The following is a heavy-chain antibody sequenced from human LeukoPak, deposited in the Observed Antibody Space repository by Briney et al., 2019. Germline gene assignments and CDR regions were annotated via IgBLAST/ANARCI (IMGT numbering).Heavy chain of an antibody. V-gene: IGHV3-21*01. Sequence: GGSLRLSCAASGFAFSSYGMNWVRQAPGKGLEWVSFISSSSTYIYYADSVEGRFTISRDNAKNSLYLQMNSLRAEDTAVYHCAKGEMATAGYYFDYWGQGTLVTVSS. CDR2: ISSSSTYI. CDR1: GFAFSSYG. J-gene: IGHJ4*02. D-gene: IGHD5-24*01. CDR3: AKGEMATAGYYFDY.